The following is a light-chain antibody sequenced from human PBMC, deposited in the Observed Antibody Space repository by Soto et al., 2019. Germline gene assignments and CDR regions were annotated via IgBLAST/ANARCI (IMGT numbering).Light chain of an antibody. V-gene: IGLV2-14*01. J-gene: IGLJ1*01. CDR1: SSDVGGYNY. CDR3: SSFTSSSTYA. Sequence: QSALTPPASVSGSPGQSITISCTGTSSDVGGYNYVSWYQQHPGKAPKLMIYEVNNRPSGVSNRFSGSKSGNTASLTISWLQAEDAADYYCSSFTSSSTYAVGTGTKLTAL. CDR2: EVN.